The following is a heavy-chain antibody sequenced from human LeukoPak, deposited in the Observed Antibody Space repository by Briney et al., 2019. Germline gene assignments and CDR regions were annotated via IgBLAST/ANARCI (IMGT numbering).Heavy chain of an antibody. CDR1: GGSISSYY. V-gene: IGHV4-59*01. Sequence: SETLSLTCTVSGGSISSYYWSWIRQPPGKGLEWIGYIYYSGSTNYNPSLKSRVTISVDTSKNQFSLKLSSVTAADTAVYYCARDYPNYGSGTEGAFDIWGQGTMVTVSS. J-gene: IGHJ3*02. D-gene: IGHD3-10*01. CDR2: IYYSGST. CDR3: ARDYPNYGSGTEGAFDI.